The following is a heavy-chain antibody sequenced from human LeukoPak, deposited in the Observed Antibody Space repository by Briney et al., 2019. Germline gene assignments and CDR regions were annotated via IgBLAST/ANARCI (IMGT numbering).Heavy chain of an antibody. CDR3: ARGGSDILTGYFRAFDI. D-gene: IGHD3-9*01. CDR2: INWNGGST. V-gene: IGHV3-20*04. Sequence: GSLRLSCAASGFTFDDYGMSWVRQAPGKGLEWVSGINWNGGSTGYADSVKGRFTISRDNAKNSLYLQMNSLRAEDTALYYCARGGSDILTGYFRAFDIWGQGTMVTVSS. CDR1: GFTFDDYG. J-gene: IGHJ3*02.